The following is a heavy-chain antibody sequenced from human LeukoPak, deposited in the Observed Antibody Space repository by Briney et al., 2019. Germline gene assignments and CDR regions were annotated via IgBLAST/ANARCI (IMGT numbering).Heavy chain of an antibody. V-gene: IGHV3-64D*06. Sequence: GGSLRLSCSASGFTFSSYAMHWVRQAPGKGLEYVSAISSNGGSTYYADSVKGRFTISRDNSKNTLYLQMSSLRAEDTAVYYCVKGEYSSGCYDPLFDYWGQGTLVTVSS. CDR2: ISSNGGST. J-gene: IGHJ4*02. CDR3: VKGEYSSGCYDPLFDY. CDR1: GFTFSSYA. D-gene: IGHD6-19*01.